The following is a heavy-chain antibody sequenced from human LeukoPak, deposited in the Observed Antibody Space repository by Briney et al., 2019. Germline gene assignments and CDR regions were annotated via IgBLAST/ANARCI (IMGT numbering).Heavy chain of an antibody. CDR2: ISGGGDNT. CDR3: ARVYRTWELRGRYFDY. CDR1: GFTFSSFA. Sequence: GGSLRLSCAASGFTFSSFAMNWVRQAPGKGLEWVSIISGGGDNTYYTDSVKGRFTISRDNSKNTLFLQMNSLRAEDTAVYYCARVYRTWELRGRYFDYWGQGTLVTVSS. V-gene: IGHV3-23*01. D-gene: IGHD1-26*01. J-gene: IGHJ4*02.